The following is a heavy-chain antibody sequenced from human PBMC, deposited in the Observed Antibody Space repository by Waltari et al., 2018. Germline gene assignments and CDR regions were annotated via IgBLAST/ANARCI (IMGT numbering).Heavy chain of an antibody. J-gene: IGHJ3*02. CDR1: GGSISSHY. D-gene: IGHD1-26*01. Sequence: QVQLQESGPGLVKPSETLSLTCTVSGGSISSHYWSWIRQPPGKGLEWIGYIYYSGSTNYNPSLKSRVTISVDTSKNQFSLKLSSVTAADTAVYYCARHGRSGSYHDAFDIWGQGTMVTVSS. CDR2: IYYSGST. CDR3: ARHGRSGSYHDAFDI. V-gene: IGHV4-59*11.